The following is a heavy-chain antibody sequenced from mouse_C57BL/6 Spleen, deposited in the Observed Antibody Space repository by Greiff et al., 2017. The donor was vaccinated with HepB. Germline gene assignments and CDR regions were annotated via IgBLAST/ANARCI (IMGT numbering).Heavy chain of an antibody. CDR2: ISDGGSYT. D-gene: IGHD1-1*01. Sequence: EVKLVESGGGLVKPGGSLKLSCAASGFTFSSYAMSWVRQTPEKRLEWVATISDGGSYTYYPDNVKGRFTISRDNAKNNLYLQMSHLKSEDTAMYYCARDPFYGSSYAYWYFDVWGTGTTVTVSS. V-gene: IGHV5-4*01. CDR3: ARDPFYGSSYAYWYFDV. CDR1: GFTFSSYA. J-gene: IGHJ1*03.